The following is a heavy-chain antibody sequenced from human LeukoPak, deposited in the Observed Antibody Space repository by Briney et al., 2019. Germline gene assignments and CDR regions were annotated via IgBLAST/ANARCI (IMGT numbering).Heavy chain of an antibody. D-gene: IGHD3-22*01. CDR2: ISYDGSNK. CDR3: AKGPSYYYDSSGLDYFDY. Sequence: GGSLRLSCAASGFTFSSYGMHWVRQAPGKGLEWVAVISYDGSNKYYADSVKGRFTISRDNSKNTLYLQMNSLRAEDTAVYYCAKGPSYYYDSSGLDYFDYWGQGTLVTVSS. J-gene: IGHJ4*02. CDR1: GFTFSSYG. V-gene: IGHV3-30*18.